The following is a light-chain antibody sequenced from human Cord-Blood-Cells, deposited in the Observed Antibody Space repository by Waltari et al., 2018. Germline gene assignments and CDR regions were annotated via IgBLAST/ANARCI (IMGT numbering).Light chain of an antibody. CDR3: QQYGSSPPYT. CDR1: QSVSSSY. J-gene: IGKJ2*01. Sequence: EIVLTQSPGTLSFSQGERATLSCRASQSVSSSYFAWYQQKPGQDPRLLIYGASSRATGIPDRFSGSGSGTDFTLTISRLEPEDFAVYYCQQYGSSPPYTFGQGTKLEIK. CDR2: GAS. V-gene: IGKV3-20*01.